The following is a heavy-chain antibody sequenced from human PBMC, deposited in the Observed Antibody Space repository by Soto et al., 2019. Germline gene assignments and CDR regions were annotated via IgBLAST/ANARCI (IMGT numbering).Heavy chain of an antibody. CDR2: VYFSGST. CDR1: GDSINSCDYY. CDR3: ARVPVDTYMIYWSDP. V-gene: IGHV4-61*08. J-gene: IGHJ5*02. D-gene: IGHD5-18*01. Sequence: SEALSLTCSVSGDSINSCDYYWTWVRQAPGKGLQWVGHVYFSGSTNYNPSLKSRVTISLDTSKNQFSLKLRSVTAGDTAVYYCARVPVDTYMIYWSDPWGQGTLVTVSS.